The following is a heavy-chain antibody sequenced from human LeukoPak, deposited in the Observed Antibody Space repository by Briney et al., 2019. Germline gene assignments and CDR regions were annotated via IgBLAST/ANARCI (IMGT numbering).Heavy chain of an antibody. Sequence: ASETLSLTCTVSGGSISSSSYYWSWIRQPPGKGLEWIGYIYYSGSTNYNPSLKSRVTISVDTSKNQFSLKLGSVTAADTAVYYCARDASPVDTAMAYFDYWGQGTLVTVSS. J-gene: IGHJ4*02. CDR1: GGSISSSSYY. CDR2: IYYSGST. CDR3: ARDASPVDTAMAYFDY. D-gene: IGHD5-18*01. V-gene: IGHV4-61*01.